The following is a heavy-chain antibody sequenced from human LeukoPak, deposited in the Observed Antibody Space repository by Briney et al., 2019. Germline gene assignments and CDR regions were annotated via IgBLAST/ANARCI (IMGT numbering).Heavy chain of an antibody. Sequence: SVKVSCKASGFTFTSSAMRWVRQARGQRLEWIGWIVVGSGNTNYAHKFQERVTITRDMSTSTAYMELSSLRSEDTAVYYCAADFQGFWSGYYTGNAFDIWGQGTMVTVSS. J-gene: IGHJ3*02. V-gene: IGHV1-58*02. D-gene: IGHD3-3*01. CDR2: IVVGSGNT. CDR3: AADFQGFWSGYYTGNAFDI. CDR1: GFTFTSSA.